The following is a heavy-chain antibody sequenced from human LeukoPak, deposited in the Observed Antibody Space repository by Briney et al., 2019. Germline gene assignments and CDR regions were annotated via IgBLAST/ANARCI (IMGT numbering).Heavy chain of an antibody. CDR2: IYYSGST. Sequence: SQTLSLTCTVSGGSISSGGYYWSWIRQHPGKGLEWIGYIYYSGSTYYNPSLKSRVTISVDTSKNQFSLKLSSVTAADTAVYYCTRVFDYGALYYFDYWGQGTLVTVSS. CDR1: GGSISSGGYY. J-gene: IGHJ4*02. CDR3: TRVFDYGALYYFDY. D-gene: IGHD4-17*01. V-gene: IGHV4-31*03.